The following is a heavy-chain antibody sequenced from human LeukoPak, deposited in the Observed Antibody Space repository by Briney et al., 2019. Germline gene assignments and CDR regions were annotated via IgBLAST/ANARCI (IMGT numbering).Heavy chain of an antibody. V-gene: IGHV3-23*01. CDR3: ATGYSSVVPFDY. J-gene: IGHJ4*02. CDR2: ISGSGGST. CDR1: GFTFSSYA. D-gene: IGHD6-25*01. Sequence: GGSLRLSCAASGFTFSSYAMGWVRQAPGKGLEWVSAISGSGGSTYYADSVKGRFTISRDNSKNTLYLQMNSLRAEDTAVYYCATGYSSVVPFDYWGQGTLVTVSS.